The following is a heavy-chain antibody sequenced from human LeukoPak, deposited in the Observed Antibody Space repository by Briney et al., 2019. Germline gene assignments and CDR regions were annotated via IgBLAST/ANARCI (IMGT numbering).Heavy chain of an antibody. D-gene: IGHD3-10*01. Sequence: SDTLALTCTVSGGSISSYYWSWIRQPAGKGLDWIGRIYSSGRTDYNSSLKRRLTTSVDTSKNQLSPKLSSVTAADTAVYYCARGAYGSGSTNWFDPWGQGTLVTVSS. V-gene: IGHV4-4*07. CDR3: ARGAYGSGSTNWFDP. CDR2: IYSSGRT. J-gene: IGHJ5*02. CDR1: GGSISSYY.